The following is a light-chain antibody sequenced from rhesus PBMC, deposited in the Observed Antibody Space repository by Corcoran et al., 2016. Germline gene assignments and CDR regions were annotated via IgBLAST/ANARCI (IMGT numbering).Light chain of an antibody. V-gene: IGKV3-24*03. J-gene: IGKJ2*01. CDR3: LQSSDRPYS. CDR2: GIS. Sequence: EIVMTQSPATLALSPGERATLSCRASQSVSRYLAGYQQKPGQAPRLLIYGISSRATGVPDRFRGSGSGTEFTLTISSLEPEDVGVYFCLQSSDRPYSFGQGTKVDFK. CDR1: QSVSRY.